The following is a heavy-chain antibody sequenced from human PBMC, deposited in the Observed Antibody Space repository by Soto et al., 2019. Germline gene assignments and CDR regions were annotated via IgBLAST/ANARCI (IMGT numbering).Heavy chain of an antibody. D-gene: IGHD6-19*01. V-gene: IGHV3-7*05. J-gene: IGHJ6*02. CDR1: GFTFSSYW. Sequence: GGSLRLSCAASGFTFSSYWMSWVRQAPGKGLEWVANIKQDGSEKYYVDSVKGRFTISRDNAKNSLYLQMNSLRAEDTAVYYCARESAGYSSGWYSDYYYYGMDVWGQGTTVTVSS. CDR3: ARESAGYSSGWYSDYYYYGMDV. CDR2: IKQDGSEK.